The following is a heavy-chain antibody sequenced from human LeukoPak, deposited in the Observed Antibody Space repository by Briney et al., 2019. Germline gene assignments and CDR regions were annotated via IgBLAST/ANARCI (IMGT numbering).Heavy chain of an antibody. CDR3: ARRDSSVLGDDY. Sequence: KPSETLSLTCAVYTGSFSGYYWSWIRQPPGKGLEWIGEINHSGSTNYNPSLKSRVTISVDTSKNQFSLKLSSVTAADTAVYYCARRDSSVLGDDYWGQGTLVTASS. V-gene: IGHV4-34*01. D-gene: IGHD3-22*01. CDR2: INHSGST. CDR1: TGSFSGYY. J-gene: IGHJ4*02.